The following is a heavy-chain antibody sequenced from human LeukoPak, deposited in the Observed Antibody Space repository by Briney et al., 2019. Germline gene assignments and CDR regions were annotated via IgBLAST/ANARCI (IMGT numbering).Heavy chain of an antibody. CDR2: ISVSGGNT. CDR3: AKIWTNYAILTGAFDY. CDR1: GFTFSSYG. Sequence: GGSLRLSCEASGFTFSSYGMRCVCQAPGKGLEWVSGISVSGGNTFYADSVKGRFTISRDNSKNTLYLQMNSLRAEDTAVYYCAKIWTNYAILTGAFDYWGQGTLVTVSS. V-gene: IGHV3-23*01. J-gene: IGHJ4*02. D-gene: IGHD3-9*01.